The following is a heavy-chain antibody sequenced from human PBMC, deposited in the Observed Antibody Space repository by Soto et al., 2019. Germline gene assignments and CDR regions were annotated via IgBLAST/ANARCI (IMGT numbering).Heavy chain of an antibody. CDR2: TIPILGIA. D-gene: IGHD4-4*01. V-gene: IGHV1-69*02. CDR1: GGTFSSYT. J-gene: IGHJ6*03. CDR3: ARGRTTVPAYYYHFQDV. Sequence: QVQLVQSGAEEKKPGSSVNVSCKASGGTFSSYTISWVRQAPGQGLEWMVRTIPILGIANYAQKFQGRVTSTADKSTRTAHMPLRSLRSTDTAVYYWARGRTTVPAYYYHFQDVWGKVPTVNLSS.